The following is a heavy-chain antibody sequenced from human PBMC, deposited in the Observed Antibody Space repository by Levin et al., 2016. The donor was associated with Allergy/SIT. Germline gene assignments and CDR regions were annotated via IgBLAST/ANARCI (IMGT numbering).Heavy chain of an antibody. CDR2: INWNGDYT. J-gene: IGHJ1*01. Sequence: GESLKISCAASGFTFSDYYMSWIRQAPGKGLEWVSSINWNGDYTDVGDSVKGRFTISRDNAKNSLYLQMNSLTAEDTAFYYCVRANSPYIGSYYFLQHWGLGTRVTVYS. D-gene: IGHD1-26*01. V-gene: IGHV3-20*04. CDR1: GFTFSDYY. CDR3: VRANSPYIGSYYFLQH.